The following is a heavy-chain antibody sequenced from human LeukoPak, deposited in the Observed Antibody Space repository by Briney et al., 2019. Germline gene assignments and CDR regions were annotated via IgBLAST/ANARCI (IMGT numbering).Heavy chain of an antibody. D-gene: IGHD3-10*01. Sequence: PSQTLSLTCTVSADSLSSGGHDWAWIRQFPGKGLESIGITHHIGKPRHNPSLKHRVASPVDTSRKQFALTLSSGTAADTAMYCSARGGNRFGGFYFDYCGQGIPFNASS. J-gene: IGHJ4*02. CDR3: ARGGNRFGGFYFDY. CDR2: THHIGKP. V-gene: IGHV4-31*03. CDR1: ADSLSSGGHD.